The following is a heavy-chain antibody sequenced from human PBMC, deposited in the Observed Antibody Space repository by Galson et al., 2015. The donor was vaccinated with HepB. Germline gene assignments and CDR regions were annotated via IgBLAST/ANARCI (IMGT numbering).Heavy chain of an antibody. D-gene: IGHD3-10*01. J-gene: IGHJ6*01. CDR2: INDNGSKR. Sequence: SLRLSCAASGFNFSDHVMTWVRQAPGKGLEWVSAINDNGSKRHYADSVKGRFTTSRDNSKNTLFLQMDMLTTEDTAVYYCAKDVIIRGLIYYYGLDAWGQGTTVTVSS. CDR3: AKDVIIRGLIYYYGLDA. V-gene: IGHV3-23*05. CDR1: GFNFSDHV.